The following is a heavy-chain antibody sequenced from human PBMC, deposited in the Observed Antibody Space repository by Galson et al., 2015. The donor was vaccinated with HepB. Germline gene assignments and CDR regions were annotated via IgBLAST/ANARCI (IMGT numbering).Heavy chain of an antibody. CDR2: INSAGSDN. Sequence: SLRLSCAASGFTFSTYWMSWVRQAPGKGLEWVANINSAGSDNYYVDSVKGRFTTSRDNAKNSLYLQMNSLRAEDTAIYFCAREGQWGSLEGFDNWGQGTLVTVSS. CDR3: AREGQWGSLEGFDN. J-gene: IGHJ4*02. D-gene: IGHD3-3*01. CDR1: GFTFSTYW. V-gene: IGHV3-7*03.